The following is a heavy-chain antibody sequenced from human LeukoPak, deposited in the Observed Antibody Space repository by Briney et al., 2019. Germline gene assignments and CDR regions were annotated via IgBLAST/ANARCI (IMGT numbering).Heavy chain of an antibody. V-gene: IGHV4-39*01. Sequence: SETLSLTCTVSGASISNNRYYWAWIRQPPGAALEWIGSIYFGGNTFYNPSLKSRVTISIDTSKNQFSLRLSSVTAVDTAIYYCARRTIVATIDYWGQGMLVTVSS. J-gene: IGHJ4*02. CDR1: GASISNNRYY. CDR2: IYFGGNT. D-gene: IGHD5-12*01. CDR3: ARRTIVATIDY.